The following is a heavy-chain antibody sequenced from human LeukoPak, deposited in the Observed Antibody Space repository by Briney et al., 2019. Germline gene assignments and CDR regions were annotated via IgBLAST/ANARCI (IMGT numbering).Heavy chain of an antibody. V-gene: IGHV1-18*01. CDR1: GYTFTSYG. CDR3: ARGVRSSSSRTSYYFDY. J-gene: IGHJ4*02. D-gene: IGHD6-13*01. Sequence: ASVKVSCKASGYTFTSYGISWVRQAPGQGLEWMGWISAYNGSTNYAQKLQGRVTMTTDTSTSTAYMELRSLRSDDTAVYYCARGVRSSSSRTSYYFDYWGQGTLVTVSS. CDR2: ISAYNGST.